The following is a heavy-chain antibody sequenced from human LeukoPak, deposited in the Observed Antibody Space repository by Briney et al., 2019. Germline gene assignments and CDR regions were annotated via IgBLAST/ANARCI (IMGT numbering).Heavy chain of an antibody. V-gene: IGHV3-23*01. J-gene: IGHJ4*02. CDR3: AKARTPVTSYFDK. CDR2: ISGADDG. Sequence: PGASLRLSCPASGFTFSTYTMSWVRQAPGKGLEWFSAISGADDGYYADSVKGRFTISRDNSKNTLYLQMNSLRAEDTAVYYCAKARTPVTSYFDKWGQGTLVTVSS. D-gene: IGHD4-23*01. CDR1: GFTFSTYT.